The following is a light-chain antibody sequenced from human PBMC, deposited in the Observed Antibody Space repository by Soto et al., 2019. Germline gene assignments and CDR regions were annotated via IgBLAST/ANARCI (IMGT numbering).Light chain of an antibody. CDR1: SSDVGTYRL. J-gene: IGLJ3*02. V-gene: IGLV2-14*02. CDR3: SSYAGSNNSWV. CDR2: EDN. Sequence: QSALTQPASVSGSPGQSITISCTGSSSDVGTYRLVSWYQQHPGKAPELIIYEDNKRPSGVSDRFSGSKSGNTASLTVSGLQAEDEADYYCSSYAGSNNSWVFGGGTKLTVL.